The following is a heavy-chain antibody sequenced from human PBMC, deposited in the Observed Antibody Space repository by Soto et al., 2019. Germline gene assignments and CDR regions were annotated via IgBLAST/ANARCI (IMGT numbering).Heavy chain of an antibody. CDR1: GYTFTGYA. Sequence: ASVKVSCKASGYTFTGYAMHWVRQAPGQRLEWMGWINAGNGNTKYSQKFQGQVTISADKSISTAYLQWSSLRASDTAMYYCAIHSTGYEDSWGQGTLVTVSS. CDR3: AIHSTGYEDS. J-gene: IGHJ5*02. V-gene: IGHV1-3*01. D-gene: IGHD5-12*01. CDR2: INAGNGNT.